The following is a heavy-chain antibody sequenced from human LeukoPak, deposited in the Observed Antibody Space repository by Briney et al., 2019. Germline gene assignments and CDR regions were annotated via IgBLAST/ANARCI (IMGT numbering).Heavy chain of an antibody. CDR2: INYGGPT. CDR3: ARYVVYGSGKYYFDY. CDR1: GGSISSSNYF. J-gene: IGHJ4*02. Sequence: PSETLSLTCTVSGGSISSSNYFCSWIRQPPGQELEWIASINYGGPTYYNPSLKSRVTISVDTSKNQFSLRLTSVTAADTAVYLCARYVVYGSGKYYFDYWGQGSLVSVSS. D-gene: IGHD3-10*01. V-gene: IGHV4-39*01.